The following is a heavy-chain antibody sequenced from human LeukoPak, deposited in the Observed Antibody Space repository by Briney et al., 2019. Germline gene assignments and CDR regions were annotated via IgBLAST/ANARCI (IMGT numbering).Heavy chain of an antibody. CDR3: ARGIKYYYDSSGYLRFDY. V-gene: IGHV3-21*01. D-gene: IGHD3-22*01. J-gene: IGHJ4*02. Sequence: GGSLRLSCAASGFTFSSYSMNWVRQAPGKGLEWVSSISSSSSYIYYADSVKGRFTISRDNAKNSLYLQMNSLRAEDTAVYYCARGIKYYYDSSGYLRFDYWGQGTLVTVSS. CDR2: ISSSSSYI. CDR1: GFTFSSYS.